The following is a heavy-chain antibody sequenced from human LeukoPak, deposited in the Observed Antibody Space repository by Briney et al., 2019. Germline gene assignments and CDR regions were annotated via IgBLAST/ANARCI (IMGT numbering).Heavy chain of an antibody. D-gene: IGHD5-18*01. CDR3: ARQRVGYSYGYDY. J-gene: IGHJ4*02. V-gene: IGHV4-59*08. CDR1: GGSISSYY. CDR2: IYYSGST. Sequence: SETLSLTCTVSGGSISSYYWSWIRQPPGKGLEWIGYIYYSGSTNYNPSLKSRVTISVDTSKNQFSLKLSSVTAADTAVYYCARQRVGYSYGYDYRGQGTLVTVSS.